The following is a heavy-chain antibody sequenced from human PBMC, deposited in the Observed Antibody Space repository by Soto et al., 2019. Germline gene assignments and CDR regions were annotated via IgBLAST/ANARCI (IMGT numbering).Heavy chain of an antibody. Sequence: AETLSLTCAVYGVSFSGYYWSWIRQPPGKGLEWIGEINHSGSTNYNPSLKSRDTIAVATSKNQFSLKLSSVTAAVTAVYYCARERITIFGVAPRGPFDSWGQGPLVTVSS. V-gene: IGHV4-34*01. CDR1: GVSFSGYY. J-gene: IGHJ4*02. CDR2: INHSGST. CDR3: ARERITIFGVAPRGPFDS. D-gene: IGHD3-3*01.